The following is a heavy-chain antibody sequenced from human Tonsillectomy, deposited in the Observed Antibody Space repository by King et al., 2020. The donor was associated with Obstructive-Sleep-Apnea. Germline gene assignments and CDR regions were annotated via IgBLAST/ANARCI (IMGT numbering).Heavy chain of an antibody. CDR3: ARYFGSSHAFDL. Sequence: VQLVESGGGLVQPGGSLRLSCAGSGFTFSDHYMEWVRQAPGKGLEWVGLIRIKAHNYTTYYAASVKGRFTISRDDSENSLYLQMNSLRTEDTAVYFCARYFGSSHAFDLWGQGTMVTVSS. D-gene: IGHD6-6*01. CDR1: GFTFSDHY. V-gene: IGHV3-72*01. J-gene: IGHJ3*01. CDR2: IRIKAHNYTT.